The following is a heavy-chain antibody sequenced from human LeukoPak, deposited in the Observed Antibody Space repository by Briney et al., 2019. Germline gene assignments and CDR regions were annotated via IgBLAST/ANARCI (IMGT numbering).Heavy chain of an antibody. Sequence: GGSLRLSCAASGFTVSTNYMNWVRQAPGKGLEWVSVIYSGGSTYYADSVKGRFTISRDNAKNSLYLQMNSLRVEDTAIYYCVRGTGGDYWGQGTLVTVSS. CDR2: IYSGGST. J-gene: IGHJ4*02. D-gene: IGHD1-1*01. CDR1: GFTVSTNY. V-gene: IGHV3-53*01. CDR3: VRGTGGDY.